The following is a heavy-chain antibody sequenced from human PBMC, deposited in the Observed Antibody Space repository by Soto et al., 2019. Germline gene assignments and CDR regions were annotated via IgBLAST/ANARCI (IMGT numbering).Heavy chain of an antibody. Sequence: ASVKVSCKASGYTFTGYYMHWVRQAPGQGLEWMGWINPNSGGTNYAQKFQGRVTMTRDTSISTAYMELSRLRSDDTAVYYCASAGDCSGTSCYRSYYYYYGMDVWGQGTTVTVSS. CDR1: GYTFTGYY. J-gene: IGHJ6*02. V-gene: IGHV1-2*02. CDR2: INPNSGGT. D-gene: IGHD2-2*01. CDR3: ASAGDCSGTSCYRSYYYYYGMDV.